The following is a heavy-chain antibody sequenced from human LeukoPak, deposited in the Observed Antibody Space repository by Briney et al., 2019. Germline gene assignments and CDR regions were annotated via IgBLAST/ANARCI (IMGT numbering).Heavy chain of an antibody. Sequence: GGSLRLSCAASGFTFDDYAMHWVRQAPGKGLEWVSGISWNSGSIGYADSVKGRFTISRDNAKNSLYLQMNSLRAEDTALYYCAKGSSGWYGREEDYWGQGTLVTVSS. CDR3: AKGSSGWYGREEDY. J-gene: IGHJ4*02. CDR2: ISWNSGSI. V-gene: IGHV3-9*01. D-gene: IGHD6-19*01. CDR1: GFTFDDYA.